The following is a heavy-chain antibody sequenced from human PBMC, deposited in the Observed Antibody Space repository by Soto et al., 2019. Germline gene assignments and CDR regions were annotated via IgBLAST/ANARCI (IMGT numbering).Heavy chain of an antibody. V-gene: IGHV3-48*03. CDR1: GFTFSDYE. CDR2: ICISSGDTI. D-gene: IGHD1-26*01. Sequence: PGGSLTLSCAASGFTFSDYEMAWFGQAPGKGLEWISFICISSGDTIKYADSLKGRFTISGDNSKNSMYLQMNSLRVEDTAVYYFARGRMYSARYYDWGQGPLVTVSS. J-gene: IGHJ4*02. CDR3: ARGRMYSARYYD.